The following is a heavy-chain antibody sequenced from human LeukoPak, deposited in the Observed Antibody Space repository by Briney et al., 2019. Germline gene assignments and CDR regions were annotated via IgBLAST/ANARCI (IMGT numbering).Heavy chain of an antibody. D-gene: IGHD3-10*01. CDR1: GGSFSGYY. V-gene: IGHV4-34*01. CDR2: INHSGST. J-gene: IGHJ5*02. CDR3: ARGPPGGQFDP. Sequence: SETLSLTCAVYGGSFSGYYWSWIRQPPGKGLEWIGEINHSGSTNYNPSLKSRVTISVDTSKNQFSLKLSSVTAADTAVYYCARGPPGGQFDPWGQGTLVTVPS.